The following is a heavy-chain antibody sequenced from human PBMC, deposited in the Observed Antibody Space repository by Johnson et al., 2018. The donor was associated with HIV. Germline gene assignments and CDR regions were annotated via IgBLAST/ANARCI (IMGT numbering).Heavy chain of an antibody. CDR3: ARDGHSSSPRCAFDI. D-gene: IGHD6-13*01. CDR1: GFTFSSNP. V-gene: IGHV3-30*04. Sequence: QVQLVESGGGVVQPGRSLRLSCAASGFTFSSNPMHWVRQAPGKGLEWVAVMSYDGSDTYYADSVKGRFTISRDNSKNTLYLQMNSLRPEDTAVYYCARDGHSSSPRCAFDIWGQGTMVTVSS. CDR2: MSYDGSDT. J-gene: IGHJ3*02.